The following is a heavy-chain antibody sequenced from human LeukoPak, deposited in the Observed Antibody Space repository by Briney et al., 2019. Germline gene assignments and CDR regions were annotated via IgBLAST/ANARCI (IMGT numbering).Heavy chain of an antibody. CDR2: ISYDGSNK. Sequence: GGSLRLSCAASGFTFSSYAMHWVRQAPGKGLEWVAVISYDGSNKYYADSVKGRFTISRDNSKNTLYLQMNSLRAEDTAVYYCSRGSLAGSAAALDYWGQGTLVTVSS. CDR1: GFTFSSYA. D-gene: IGHD2-15*01. V-gene: IGHV3-30-3*01. CDR3: SRGSLAGSAAALDY. J-gene: IGHJ4*02.